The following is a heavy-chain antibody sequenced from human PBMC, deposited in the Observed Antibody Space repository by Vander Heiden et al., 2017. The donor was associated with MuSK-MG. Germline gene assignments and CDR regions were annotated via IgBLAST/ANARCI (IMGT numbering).Heavy chain of an antibody. D-gene: IGHD3-16*01. V-gene: IGHV3-48*03. Sequence: EVQLVESGGGLVQPGGSLRLSCAASGFTFSSYEMNWVRQAPGKGLEWVSYISSSGSTIYYADAVKGRFTISRDNAKNALYLQMNSLRAEDTAVYYCAMAYSMNYYYYMDVWGKGTTVTVYS. CDR3: AMAYSMNYYYYMDV. J-gene: IGHJ6*03. CDR2: ISSSGSTI. CDR1: GFTFSSYE.